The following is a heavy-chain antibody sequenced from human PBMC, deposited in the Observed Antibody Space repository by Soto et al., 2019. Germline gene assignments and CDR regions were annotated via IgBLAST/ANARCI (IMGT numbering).Heavy chain of an antibody. CDR2: IYSGGYT. Sequence: GGSLRLSCAASGFDVSNTDMSWVRQAPGKGLEWVSVIYSGGYTNYADSVKGRFIVSRDSPKNTLYLQMDSLRAEDTAVYYCAREAIIVIAAPEYYFDYWGQGTLVTVSA. V-gene: IGHV3-66*01. J-gene: IGHJ4*02. D-gene: IGHD3-22*01. CDR1: GFDVSNTD. CDR3: AREAIIVIAAPEYYFDY.